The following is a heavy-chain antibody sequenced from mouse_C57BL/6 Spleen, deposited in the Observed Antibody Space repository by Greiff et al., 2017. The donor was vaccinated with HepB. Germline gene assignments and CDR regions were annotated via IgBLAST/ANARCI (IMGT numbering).Heavy chain of an antibody. V-gene: IGHV1-54*01. CDR2: INPGSGGT. J-gene: IGHJ3*01. D-gene: IGHD1-1*01. CDR3: ARSPSCDGRFAY. Sequence: VQLQQSGAELVRPGTSVKVSCKASGYAFTNYLIEWVKQRPGQGLEWIGVINPGSGGTNYNEKFKGKATLTADKSSSTAYMQLSSLTSEDSAVYFCARSPSCDGRFAYWGQGTLVTVSA. CDR1: GYAFTNYL.